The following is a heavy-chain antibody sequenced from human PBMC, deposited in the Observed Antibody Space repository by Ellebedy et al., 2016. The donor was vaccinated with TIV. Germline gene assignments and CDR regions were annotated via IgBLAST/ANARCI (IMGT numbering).Heavy chain of an antibody. D-gene: IGHD1-20*01. V-gene: IGHV3-30-3*01. CDR2: ISDDGTSE. CDR1: GFTFSYYA. Sequence: PGGSLRLSCAASGFTFSYYALHWVRQAPGKGLEWVAVISDDGTSEHYADSVKGRFTISRDNTKNSLYLQMNSLRADDTAVYYCVREYNFKSEGPGNYWGQGTLVTVSS. J-gene: IGHJ4*02. CDR3: VREYNFKSEGPGNY.